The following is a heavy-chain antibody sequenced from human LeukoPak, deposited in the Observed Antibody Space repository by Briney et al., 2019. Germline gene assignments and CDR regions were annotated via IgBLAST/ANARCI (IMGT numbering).Heavy chain of an antibody. Sequence: SETLSLTCAVYGGSFSGYYWSWIRQPPGKGLEWIGEINHSGSTNYNPSLKSRVTISVDTSKNQFSLKLSSVTAADTAVYYCARVPYNYYYMDVWGKGTTVTVSS. J-gene: IGHJ6*03. CDR3: ARVPYNYYYMDV. V-gene: IGHV4-34*01. CDR1: GGSFSGYY. CDR2: INHSGST.